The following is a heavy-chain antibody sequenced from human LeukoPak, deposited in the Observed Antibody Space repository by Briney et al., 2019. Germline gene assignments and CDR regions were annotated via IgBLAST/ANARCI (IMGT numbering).Heavy chain of an antibody. Sequence: SVKVSCKASGCTFSSYAISWVRQAPGQGLEWMGGIIPIFGTANYAQKFQGRVTITADKSTSTAYMELSSLRSEDTAVYYCARDAYGSGSYGGLYGMDVWGKGTTVTVSS. CDR3: ARDAYGSGSYGGLYGMDV. V-gene: IGHV1-69*06. D-gene: IGHD3-10*01. CDR1: GCTFSSYA. CDR2: IIPIFGTA. J-gene: IGHJ6*04.